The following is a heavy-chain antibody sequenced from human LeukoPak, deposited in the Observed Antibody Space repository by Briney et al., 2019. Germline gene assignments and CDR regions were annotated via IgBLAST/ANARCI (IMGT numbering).Heavy chain of an antibody. V-gene: IGHV4-39*07. D-gene: IGHD2-2*02. Sequence: PSETLSLTCTVSGGSISSSSYYWGWIRQPPGKGLEWIGSIYYSGSTYYNPSLKSRVTISVDTSKNQFSLKLSSVTAAGTAVYYCARRIVVVPAAIHSVAWFDPWGQGTLVTVSS. CDR3: ARRIVVVPAAIHSVAWFDP. CDR2: IYYSGST. CDR1: GGSISSSSYY. J-gene: IGHJ5*02.